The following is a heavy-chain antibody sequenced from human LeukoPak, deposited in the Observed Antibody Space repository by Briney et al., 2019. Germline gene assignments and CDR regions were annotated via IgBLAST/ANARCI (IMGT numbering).Heavy chain of an antibody. CDR3: ARDASRIVGATTDFDY. CDR2: IKKDGREK. CDR1: GFTFSNYW. Sequence: GGSLRLSCVASGFTFSNYWMTWVSQAPGKGLEWVANIKKDGREKYYVDSVKGRFTISRGNARNSLYLQMNSLRIEDTAFYYCARDASRIVGATTDFDYWGQGTLVTVSS. V-gene: IGHV3-7*03. D-gene: IGHD1-26*01. J-gene: IGHJ4*02.